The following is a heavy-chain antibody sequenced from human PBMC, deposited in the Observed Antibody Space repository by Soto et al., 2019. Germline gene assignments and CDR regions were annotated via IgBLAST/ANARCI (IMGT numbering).Heavy chain of an antibody. CDR1: GGSISSSSYY. Sequence: SETLSLTCTVSGGSISSSSYYWGWIRQPPGKGLEWIGSIYYSGSTYYNPSLKSRVTISVDTSKNQFSLKLSSVTAADTAVYYCARHKRSGGRLQGDRRFDPWGQGTLVTVSS. V-gene: IGHV4-39*01. CDR3: ARHKRSGGRLQGDRRFDP. CDR2: IYYSGST. J-gene: IGHJ5*02. D-gene: IGHD2-15*01.